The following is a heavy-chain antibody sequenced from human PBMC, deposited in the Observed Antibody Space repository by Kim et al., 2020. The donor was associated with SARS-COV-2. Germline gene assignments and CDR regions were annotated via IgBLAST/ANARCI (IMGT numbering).Heavy chain of an antibody. Sequence: GGSLRLSCAASGFTFSSYSMNWVRQAPGKGLEWVSSISSSSSYIYYADSVKGRFTISRDNAKNSLYLQMNSLRAEDTAVYYCARGPLYDILTHPSGDYYYGMDVWGQGTTVTVSS. CDR1: GFTFSSYS. J-gene: IGHJ6*02. D-gene: IGHD3-9*01. CDR3: ARGPLYDILTHPSGDYYYGMDV. CDR2: ISSSSSYI. V-gene: IGHV3-21*01.